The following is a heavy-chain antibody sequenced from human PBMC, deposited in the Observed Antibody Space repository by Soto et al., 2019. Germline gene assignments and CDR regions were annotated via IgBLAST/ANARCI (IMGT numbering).Heavy chain of an antibody. J-gene: IGHJ4*02. CDR3: XXXXXXXXXLFDY. CDR1: GGTFSSYT. Sequence: QVQLVQSGAEVKKPGSSVKVSCKASGGTFSSYTISWVRQAPGQGLEWMGRIIPILGIANYAQKFQGRVTITADKSTSTAYMXLSXXXXXXXXVXXXXXXXXXXXXLFDYWGQGTLVTVSS. V-gene: IGHV1-69*02. D-gene: IGHD2-8*01. CDR2: IIPILGIA.